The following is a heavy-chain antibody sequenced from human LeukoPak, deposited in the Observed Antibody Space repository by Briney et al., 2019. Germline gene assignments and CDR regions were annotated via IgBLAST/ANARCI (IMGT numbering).Heavy chain of an antibody. V-gene: IGHV1-46*01. CDR2: ISPSGGST. CDR3: ARDYRGSESPSIY. J-gene: IGHJ4*02. CDR1: GYTFTSNY. Sequence: ASVKVSCKAFGYTFTSNYMHWVRQATGQGREWMGVISPSGGSTTYAQKFQGRVTLTRDMSTSTDYLELSSLRSEDTAVYYCARDYRGSESPSIYWGQGTLVTVSS. D-gene: IGHD3-10*01.